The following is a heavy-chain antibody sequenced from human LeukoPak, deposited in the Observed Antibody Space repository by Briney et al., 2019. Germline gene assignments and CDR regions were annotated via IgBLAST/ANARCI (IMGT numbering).Heavy chain of an antibody. J-gene: IGHJ6*03. V-gene: IGHV3-23*01. CDR2: ISGSGGST. D-gene: IGHD2-2*02. Sequence: GGSLRLSCAASGFTFSGYAMSWVRQAPGKGLEWVSAISGSGGSTYYADSVKGRFTISRDNSKNTLYLQMNSLRAEDTAVYYCARRDIVVVPAAIDYYYYYMDVWGKGTTVTVSS. CDR3: ARRDIVVVPAAIDYYYYYMDV. CDR1: GFTFSGYA.